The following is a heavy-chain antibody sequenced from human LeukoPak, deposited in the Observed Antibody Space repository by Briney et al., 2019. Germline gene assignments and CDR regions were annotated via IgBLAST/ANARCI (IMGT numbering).Heavy chain of an antibody. V-gene: IGHV4-59*08. Sequence: PSETLSLTCTVSGGSISNYYWSWIRQPPGRGLEWIGYIYFRGDTKYNPSLKSRVTISVDTSKNQFSLNLSSVTATDTAVYYCARPLLGVVGAFDPWGQGTLVTVSS. D-gene: IGHD2-21*01. CDR2: IYFRGDT. CDR1: GGSISNYY. J-gene: IGHJ5*02. CDR3: ARPLLGVVGAFDP.